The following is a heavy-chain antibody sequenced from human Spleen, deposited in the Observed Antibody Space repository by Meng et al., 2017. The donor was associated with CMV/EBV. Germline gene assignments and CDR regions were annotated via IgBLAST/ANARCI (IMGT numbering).Heavy chain of an antibody. D-gene: IGHD2-2*01. CDR3: ARGSYRCSHTSCYPGF. V-gene: IGHV3-11*04. CDR1: GFTFSDYY. Sequence: GGSLRLSCAASGFTFSDYYMSWIRQAPGKGLEWISYISSSGSTIYYADSMKGRFTISRDNAKTSLYLQMNSLRAEDTAVYYCARGSYRCSHTSCYPGFWGRGTVVTVSS. J-gene: IGHJ4*02. CDR2: ISSSGSTI.